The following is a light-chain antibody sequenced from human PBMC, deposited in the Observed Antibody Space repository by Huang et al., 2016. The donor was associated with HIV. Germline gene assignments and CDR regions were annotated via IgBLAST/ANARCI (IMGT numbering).Light chain of an antibody. Sequence: DIQMTQSPSSLSASEGDRVTITCRASQIISNYLNWYQQKPGKAPSLLIYGVSTLQSGVPSRFSGSGSGTDFTLTISSLQPEDFATYYCQQNYIIPWTFGQGTKVDIK. CDR1: QIISNY. CDR2: GVS. CDR3: QQNYIIPWT. J-gene: IGKJ1*01. V-gene: IGKV1-39*01.